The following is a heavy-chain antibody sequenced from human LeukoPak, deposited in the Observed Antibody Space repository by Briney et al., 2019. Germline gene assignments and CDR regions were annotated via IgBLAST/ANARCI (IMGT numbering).Heavy chain of an antibody. Sequence: QPGGSLRLSCVASGFSFSSYWMAWVRQAPGKGLEWVANIKYDGSLKFYVDSVKGRFTISRDNAKNSLYLEMNSLRADDTAVYLCASSHDSSGNDWGQGTMVTVSS. CDR1: GFSFSSYW. J-gene: IGHJ4*02. CDR3: ASSHDSSGND. D-gene: IGHD3-22*01. CDR2: IKYDGSLK. V-gene: IGHV3-7*01.